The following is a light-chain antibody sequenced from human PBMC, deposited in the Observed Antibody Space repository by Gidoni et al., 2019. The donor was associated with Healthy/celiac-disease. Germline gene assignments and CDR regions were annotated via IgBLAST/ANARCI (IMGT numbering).Light chain of an antibody. CDR1: PSISSY. CDR3: QQSYSTPIT. CDR2: AAS. J-gene: IGKJ5*01. Sequence: DIQMTQSPSSLSASVGDRVTITCRASPSISSYLNWYQQKPGKAPKLLIYAASSLQSGVPSRFGGSGSGTDFTLTISSLQPEDFATYYCQQSYSTPITFXXXTRLEIK. V-gene: IGKV1-39*01.